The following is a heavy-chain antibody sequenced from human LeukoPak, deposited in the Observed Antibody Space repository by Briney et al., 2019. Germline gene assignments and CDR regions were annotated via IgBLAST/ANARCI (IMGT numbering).Heavy chain of an antibody. D-gene: IGHD3-22*01. Sequence: GASVKVSCKASGYTFTSFDMYWVRQAPGQGLEWMGLINPGGSTNYAQKFQGRVTMTRHTSTSTVYMELSSLRSDDTAVYYCASGSDYYDSSGYLWGQGAMVTVSS. CDR2: INPGGST. J-gene: IGHJ3*01. V-gene: IGHV1-46*01. CDR1: GYTFTSFD. CDR3: ASGSDYYDSSGYL.